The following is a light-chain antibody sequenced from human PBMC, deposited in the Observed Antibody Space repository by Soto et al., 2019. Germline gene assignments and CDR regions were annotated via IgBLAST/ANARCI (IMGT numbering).Light chain of an antibody. CDR3: LQDYNYPRT. CDR1: QGIRKD. CDR2: ATS. J-gene: IGKJ1*01. V-gene: IGKV1-6*01. Sequence: AIQMTQSPSSLSXXXXXXXXXXXXASQGIRKDLAWYQQKPGKAPKLLIYATSSLQSGVPSRFSGSGSGRDFTLTISSLQPEDFATYYCLQDYNYPRTFGQGTKVDI.